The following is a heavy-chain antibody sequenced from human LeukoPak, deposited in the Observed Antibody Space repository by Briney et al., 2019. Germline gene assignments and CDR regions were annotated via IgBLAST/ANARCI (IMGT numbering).Heavy chain of an antibody. CDR3: VRKASSYGYFDY. CDR1: GFMFNIYA. V-gene: IGHV3-23*01. J-gene: IGHJ4*02. CDR2: ISGSGGST. Sequence: GGSLRLSCAASGFMFNIYAMTWARQAPGKGLEWVSGISGSGGSTYYADSVKGRFTISRDNSKDTLYLEMNNLRAEDTAVYYCVRKASSYGYFDYWGQGALVTVSS. D-gene: IGHD5-18*01.